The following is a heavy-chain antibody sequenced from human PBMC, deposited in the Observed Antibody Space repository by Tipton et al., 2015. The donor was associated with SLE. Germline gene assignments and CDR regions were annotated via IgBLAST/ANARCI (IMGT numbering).Heavy chain of an antibody. CDR3: ARASDLNSLYYYYMDV. Sequence: VQLVQSGAEVKKPGESLKISCKGSGYSFTSYWISWVRQMPGKGLEWMGIIYPGDSDTRYSPSFQGQVTISADKSISTAYLQWSSLKASDTAMYYCARASDLNSLYYYYMDVWGKGTTVTVSS. J-gene: IGHJ6*03. D-gene: IGHD4-23*01. V-gene: IGHV5-51*03. CDR1: GYSFTSYW. CDR2: IYPGDSDT.